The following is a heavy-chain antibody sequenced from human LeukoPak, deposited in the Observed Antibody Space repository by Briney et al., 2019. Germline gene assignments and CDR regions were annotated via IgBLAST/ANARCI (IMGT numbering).Heavy chain of an antibody. CDR3: ARLIAEVGGGTNYFDT. D-gene: IGHD2-21*01. Sequence: TLSLTCTVSGGSVTTAHWYWSWIRQPAGKGLEWIGRVYISGDTKYNPSLKSRVIMSLDASKNQFSLRLTSVTAADTAVYYCARLIAEVGGGTNYFDTWGQGTLVTVSS. CDR1: GGSVTTAHWY. CDR2: VYISGDT. V-gene: IGHV4-61*02. J-gene: IGHJ4*02.